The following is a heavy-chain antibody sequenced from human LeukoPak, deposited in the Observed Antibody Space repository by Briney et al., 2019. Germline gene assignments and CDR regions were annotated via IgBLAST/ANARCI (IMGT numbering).Heavy chain of an antibody. CDR2: IIPIFGTA. D-gene: IGHD5-24*01. CDR3: ASSEMATIDYYDMHV. Sequence: SVKVSCKASGGTFSSYAISWVRQAPAQGLEWMGRIIPIFGTANYAQKFQGRVTITTDESTSTAYMELSSLRSENTALYYCASSEMATIDYYDMHVWGKGTTVTVSS. CDR1: GGTFSSYA. J-gene: IGHJ6*03. V-gene: IGHV1-69*05.